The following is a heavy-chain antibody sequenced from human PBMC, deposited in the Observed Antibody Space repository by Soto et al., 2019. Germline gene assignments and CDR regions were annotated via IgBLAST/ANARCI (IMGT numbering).Heavy chain of an antibody. CDR1: GGSISSYY. CDR3: ARLGKYYQSLEP. J-gene: IGHJ5*02. V-gene: IGHV4-59*01. Sequence: PSETLSLTCTVSGGSISSYYWSWIRQPPGKGLEWIGYIYYSGSTNYNPSLKSRVTISVDTSKNQFSLKLSSVTAADTAVYYCARLGKYYQSLEPWGPGTLVTVSS. D-gene: IGHD2-2*01. CDR2: IYYSGST.